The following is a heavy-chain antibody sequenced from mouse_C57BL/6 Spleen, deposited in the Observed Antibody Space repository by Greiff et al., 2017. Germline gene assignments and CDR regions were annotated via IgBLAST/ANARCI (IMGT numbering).Heavy chain of an antibody. J-gene: IGHJ4*01. V-gene: IGHV1-19*01. Sequence: VQLQQSGPVLVKPGASVKMSCKASGYTFTDYYMNWVKQSHGKSLEWIGVINPYNGGTSYNQKFKGKATLTVDKSSSTAYMDLNSLTSEDSAVYYCAIYYDYDYYAMDYWGQGTSVTGSS. CDR2: INPYNGGT. CDR3: AIYYDYDYYAMDY. CDR1: GYTFTDYY. D-gene: IGHD2-4*01.